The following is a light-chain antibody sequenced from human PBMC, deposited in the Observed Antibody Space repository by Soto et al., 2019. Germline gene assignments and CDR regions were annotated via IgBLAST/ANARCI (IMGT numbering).Light chain of an antibody. CDR3: QQSYSNPWT. Sequence: DIQMTQSPSSLSASVGDRFTITCRASQSISSYLNWYEQKPGKAPKLLXYAASSLQSGVPSRFSGSGSGTDFTLTISSLQPEDFETYYCQQSYSNPWTFGQGTKVDIK. J-gene: IGKJ1*01. CDR1: QSISSY. V-gene: IGKV1-39*01. CDR2: AAS.